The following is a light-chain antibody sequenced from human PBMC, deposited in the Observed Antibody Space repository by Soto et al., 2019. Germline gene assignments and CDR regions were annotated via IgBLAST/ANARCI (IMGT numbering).Light chain of an antibody. CDR3: CSYAGIYGFHWV. Sequence: QSALTQPRSVSGSPGQSVTISCTGTRSDIGAYNYVSWYQQHPGEAPKLIIYDVTKRPSGVPDRFSASKSGNTASLTISGLQAEDEADYCCCSYAGIYGFHWVFGGGTKLTVL. V-gene: IGLV2-11*01. CDR2: DVT. CDR1: RSDIGAYNY. J-gene: IGLJ3*02.